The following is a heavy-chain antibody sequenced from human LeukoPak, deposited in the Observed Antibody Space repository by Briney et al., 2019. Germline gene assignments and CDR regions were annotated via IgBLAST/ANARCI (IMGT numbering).Heavy chain of an antibody. D-gene: IGHD1-26*01. Sequence: PSETLSLTWAVYGGSFSGYYWSWIRQPPGKGLEWIGEINHSGSTNYNPSLKSRVTISVDTSKNQFSLKLSSVTAADTAVYYCAREPNYSGSYLPDYWGQGTLVTVSS. V-gene: IGHV4-34*01. CDR3: AREPNYSGSYLPDY. J-gene: IGHJ4*02. CDR1: GGSFSGYY. CDR2: INHSGST.